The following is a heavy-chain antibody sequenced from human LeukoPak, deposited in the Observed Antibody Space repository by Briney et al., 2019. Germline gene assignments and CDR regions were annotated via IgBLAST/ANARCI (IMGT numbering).Heavy chain of an antibody. Sequence: GGSLRLSCAASGFTFSNYAMHWVRQAPGKGLEYVSTISSNGGRSYLANSVKGRFTISGDNSKNTLYLQMGSLRAEDMAVYYCARDDLYCSGGSCYSGLDYWGQGTLVTVSS. CDR3: ARDDLYCSGGSCYSGLDY. CDR2: ISSNGGRS. D-gene: IGHD2-15*01. J-gene: IGHJ4*02. CDR1: GFTFSNYA. V-gene: IGHV3-64*01.